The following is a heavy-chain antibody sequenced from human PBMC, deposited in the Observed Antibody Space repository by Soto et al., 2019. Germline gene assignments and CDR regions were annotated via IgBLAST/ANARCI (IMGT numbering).Heavy chain of an antibody. J-gene: IGHJ4*02. CDR2: IFYSGST. CDR1: GGPISGDYY. V-gene: IGHV4-30-4*01. Sequence: LSLTCNVSGGPISGDYYWTWIRQPPGKGLEWIGYIFYSGSTYYNPSLKSRVTMSVDTSKNQFSLRLSSVTAADTAVYYCVRGGVGFDSSGYPIRYFDFWGQGILVTVSS. D-gene: IGHD3-22*01. CDR3: VRGGVGFDSSGYPIRYFDF.